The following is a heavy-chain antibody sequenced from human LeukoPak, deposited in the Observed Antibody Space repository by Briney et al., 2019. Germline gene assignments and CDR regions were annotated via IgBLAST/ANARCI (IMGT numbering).Heavy chain of an antibody. D-gene: IGHD2-15*01. CDR3: AKDQCSGGSCYQPDY. Sequence: PGGSLRLSCAASGFTFSNYGMHWVRQAPGKGLEGVAVISYDGSSKYYADSVKGRFTISRDNSKNTLYLQMNSLRAEDTAVYYCAKDQCSGGSCYQPDYWGQGTLVTVSS. CDR1: GFTFSNYG. J-gene: IGHJ4*02. V-gene: IGHV3-30*18. CDR2: ISYDGSSK.